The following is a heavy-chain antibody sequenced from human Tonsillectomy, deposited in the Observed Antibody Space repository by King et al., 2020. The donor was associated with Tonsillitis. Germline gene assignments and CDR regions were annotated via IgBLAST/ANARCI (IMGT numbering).Heavy chain of an antibody. CDR3: AREKVVVYYYYMDV. Sequence: VQLQESGPGLVKPSETLSLTCTVSGGSISSYYWSWIRQPAGKGLEWIGRIYTNGSTNYNPSLKSRVTMSVDTSENQVSLKLGSVTAADTAVYYCAREKVVVYYYYMDVWGKGTTVTVSS. J-gene: IGHJ6*03. V-gene: IGHV4-4*07. D-gene: IGHD2-15*01. CDR1: GGSISSYY. CDR2: IYTNGST.